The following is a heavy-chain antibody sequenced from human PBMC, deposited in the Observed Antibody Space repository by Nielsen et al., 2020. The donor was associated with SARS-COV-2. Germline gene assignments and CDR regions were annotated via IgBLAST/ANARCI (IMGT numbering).Heavy chain of an antibody. Sequence: GESLKISCAASGFIFTSHAMHWVRQAPGKGLEWVAVVSYDGRNQYYADSVRGRFTISRDNSKNTLYLQMNSLRAEDTAVYYCASSGGYSYGVYWGQGTLVTVSS. CDR2: VSYDGRNQ. D-gene: IGHD5-18*01. CDR1: GFIFTSHA. V-gene: IGHV3-30*03. J-gene: IGHJ4*02. CDR3: ASSGGYSYGVY.